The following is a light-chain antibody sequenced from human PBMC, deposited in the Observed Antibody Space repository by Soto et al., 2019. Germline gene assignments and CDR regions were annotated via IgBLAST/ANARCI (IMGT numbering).Light chain of an antibody. CDR1: SSDVGGYNY. CDR2: DVS. Sequence: QSVLTQPRSVSGSPGQSVTISCTGTSSDVGGYNYVSWYQQHPGKAHKLMIYDVSKRPSGVPDRFSGSKSGNTTSLTISGLQAEDEADYYCCSYAGSYTFEVVFGGGTKVTVL. V-gene: IGLV2-11*01. CDR3: CSYAGSYTFEVV. J-gene: IGLJ2*01.